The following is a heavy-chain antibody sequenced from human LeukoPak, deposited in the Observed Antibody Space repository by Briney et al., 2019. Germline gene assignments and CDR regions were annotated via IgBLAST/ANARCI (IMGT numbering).Heavy chain of an antibody. Sequence: GGSLRLSCAASGFTFSSFSSYAMNWVRQAPGKGLEWASGISGSGDGTYYADSVKGRFTISRDNAKNSLYLQMNSLRAEDTAVYYCARVYGSGSQYYYYYYYMDVWGKGTTVTISS. V-gene: IGHV3-23*01. J-gene: IGHJ6*03. CDR3: ARVYGSGSQYYYYYYYMDV. D-gene: IGHD3-10*01. CDR2: ISGSGDGT. CDR1: GFTFSSFSSYA.